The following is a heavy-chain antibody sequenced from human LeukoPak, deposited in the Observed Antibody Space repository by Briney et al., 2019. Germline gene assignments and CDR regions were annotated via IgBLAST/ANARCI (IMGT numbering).Heavy chain of an antibody. D-gene: IGHD6-19*01. V-gene: IGHV1-18*01. CDR1: GYTFTSYG. CDR2: SSAYNGNT. Sequence: GASMKVSCKASGYTFTSYGISWVRQAPGQGLEWMGWSSAYNGNTNYGQKLQGRVTMTTDTSTSTAYMELRSLKSDDTAVYYCARGGSSGWRTPNDDYWGQGTLVTVSS. J-gene: IGHJ4*02. CDR3: ARGGSSGWRTPNDDY.